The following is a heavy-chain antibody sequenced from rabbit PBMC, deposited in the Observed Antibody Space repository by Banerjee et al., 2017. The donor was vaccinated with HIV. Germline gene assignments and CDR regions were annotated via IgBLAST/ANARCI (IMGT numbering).Heavy chain of an antibody. Sequence: QSLEESGGGLVKPEGSLTLTCKASGFTISSSYYMCWVRQAPGKGLEWIASIGTGSSGSTYYASWAKGRFTISKTSSTTVTLQMTSLTAADTATYFCGAYGAGYGGTYFNLWGQGTLVTVS. J-gene: IGHJ4*01. CDR3: GAYGAGYGGTYFNL. D-gene: IGHD3-1*01. CDR1: GFTISSSYY. CDR2: IGTGSSGST. V-gene: IGHV1S40*01.